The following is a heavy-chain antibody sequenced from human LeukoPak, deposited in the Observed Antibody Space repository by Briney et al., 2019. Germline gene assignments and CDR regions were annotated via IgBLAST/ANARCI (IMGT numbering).Heavy chain of an antibody. V-gene: IGHV3-53*01. CDR3: ARRAGAYSHPYDY. CDR1: GFAVSSNS. CDR2: IYSDNT. Sequence: GGSLRLSCTVSGFAVSSNSMSWVGQAPGKGVEWVSFIYSDNTHYSDSVKGRFTISRDNSKNTLYLQMNSLRAEDTAVYYCARRAGAYSHPYDYWGQGTLVTVSS. J-gene: IGHJ4*02. D-gene: IGHD4/OR15-4a*01.